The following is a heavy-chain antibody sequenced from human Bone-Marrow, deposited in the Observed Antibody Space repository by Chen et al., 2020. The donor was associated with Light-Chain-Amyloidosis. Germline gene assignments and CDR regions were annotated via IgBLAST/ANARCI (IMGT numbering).Heavy chain of an antibody. Sequence: QLQLQESGPGLVKPSETLSLTCTVSGGSISSSSYYWGWIRQPPGKGLERIGSIYYSGSTYYNPSLKSRVTISVDTSKNQFSLKLSSVTAADTAVYYCARDGIEGQWLPPDIWGQGTMVTVSS. CDR3: ARDGIEGQWLPPDI. J-gene: IGHJ3*02. CDR2: IYYSGST. CDR1: GGSISSSSYY. V-gene: IGHV4-39*07. D-gene: IGHD6-19*01.